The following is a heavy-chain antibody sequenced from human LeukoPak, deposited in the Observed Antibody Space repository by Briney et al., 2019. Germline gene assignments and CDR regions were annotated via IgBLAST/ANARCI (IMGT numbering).Heavy chain of an antibody. CDR1: GFSFEDYA. J-gene: IGHJ4*02. CDR3: GRDSTSGYYWTL. D-gene: IGHD3-22*01. V-gene: IGHV3-9*01. Sequence: PGGSLRLSCAASGFSFEDYAIHWVRQAPGKGLEWVSGISWNSSSFGYADSVKGRFTISRDNAKNSLYLQMNSLRAEDTALYYCGRDSTSGYYWTLWGQGTLVTVSS. CDR2: ISWNSSSF.